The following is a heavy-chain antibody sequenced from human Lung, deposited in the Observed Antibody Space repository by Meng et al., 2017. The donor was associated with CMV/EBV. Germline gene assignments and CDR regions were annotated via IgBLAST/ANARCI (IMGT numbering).Heavy chain of an antibody. V-gene: IGHV3-33*01. D-gene: IGHD3-10*01. CDR2: IWYDGSKK. CDR1: VFTFSNYG. CDR3: ASEEGYGSGSYFGDY. J-gene: IGHJ4*02. Sequence: SVFTFSNYGMHWVRQAAGKGLEWVAMIWYDGSKKFYADSMKSRFTVSRDNSKNTLYLQMNNLSVEGMAVYYCASEEGYGSGSYFGDYWSQGTLVTVSS.